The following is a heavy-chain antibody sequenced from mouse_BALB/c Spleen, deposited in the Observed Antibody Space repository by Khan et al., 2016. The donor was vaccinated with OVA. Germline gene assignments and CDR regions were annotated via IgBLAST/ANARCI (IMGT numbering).Heavy chain of an antibody. V-gene: IGHV1-26*01. Sequence: EVQLQQSGPELVKPGASVKISCKTSGYTFTEYTLHWVKQSHGKSLEWIGVINPKNGVTSYNQKFKGKDTLTVDKSSNTAYMEFRSLTSEDSAVYYCARDAGRYWGQGTSVTVSS. CDR3: ARDAGRY. D-gene: IGHD3-3*01. J-gene: IGHJ4*01. CDR2: INPKNGVT. CDR1: GYTFTEYT.